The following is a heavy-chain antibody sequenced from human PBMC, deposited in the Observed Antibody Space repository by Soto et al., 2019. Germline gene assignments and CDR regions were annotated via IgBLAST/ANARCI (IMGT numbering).Heavy chain of an antibody. J-gene: IGHJ6*03. CDR1: GFTFSDYW. D-gene: IGHD2-15*01. V-gene: IGHV3-74*01. CDR2: INSDGSSP. CDR3: GRGDGSRGPCYYMDV. Sequence: EVQLVESGGGLVQPGGSLRLSCAASGFTFSDYWMHWVRQDPGKGLVWVSRINSDGSSPTYADSVKGRFTISRDNAKNTLYLQMNSLRAEDTAVYYCGRGDGSRGPCYYMDVWGKGTTVTVSS.